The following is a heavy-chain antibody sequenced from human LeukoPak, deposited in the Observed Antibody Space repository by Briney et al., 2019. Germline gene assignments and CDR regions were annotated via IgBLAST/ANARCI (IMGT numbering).Heavy chain of an antibody. CDR1: GFTFSSYS. D-gene: IGHD6-13*01. Sequence: GGSLRLSCAASGFTFSSYSMNWVRQAPGKGLEWVAVISYDGSNKYYADSVKGRFTISRDNSKNTLYLQMNSLRAEDMAVYYCARGGLAAAVLGYWGQGTLVTVSS. CDR3: ARGGLAAAVLGY. CDR2: ISYDGSNK. V-gene: IGHV3-30*03. J-gene: IGHJ4*02.